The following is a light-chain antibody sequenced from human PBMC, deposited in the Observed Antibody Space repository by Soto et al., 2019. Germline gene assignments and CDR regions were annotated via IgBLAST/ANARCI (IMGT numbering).Light chain of an antibody. V-gene: IGKV1-5*03. CDR1: QTISSW. J-gene: IGKJ1*01. CDR2: KAS. CDR3: QHYNSYSEA. Sequence: DIQMTHSPSTLSGSVGDRVTITCRASQTISSWLAWYQQKPGKAPKLLVYKASTLKSGVPSRFSGSGSGTEFTLTISSLQPDDFATYYCQHYNSYSEAFGQGPRWIS.